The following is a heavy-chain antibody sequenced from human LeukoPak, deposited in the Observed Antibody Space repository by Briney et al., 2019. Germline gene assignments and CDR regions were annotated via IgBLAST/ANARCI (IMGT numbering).Heavy chain of an antibody. V-gene: IGHV4-31*03. CDR1: GGSISSGGYY. CDR3: ASGVQLERLSSYYGMDV. Sequence: SQTLSLTCTVSGGSISSGGYYWSWIRQHPGKGLEWIGYIYYSGSTYYNPSLKSRVTISVDTSKNQFSLKLSSVTAADTAVYYCASGVQLERLSSYYGMDVWGQGTTVTVSS. J-gene: IGHJ6*02. CDR2: IYYSGST. D-gene: IGHD1-1*01.